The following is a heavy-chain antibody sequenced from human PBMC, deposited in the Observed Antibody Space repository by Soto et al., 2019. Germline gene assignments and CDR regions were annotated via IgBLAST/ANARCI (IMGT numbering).Heavy chain of an antibody. J-gene: IGHJ5*01. CDR2: MNPGSGDT. V-gene: IGHV1-8*01. CDR1: GYIFTNND. CDR3: ARMASFGSLNWFDS. Sequence: ASGKVSCKASGYIFTNNDVSWLRQATGQGLEWMGWMNPGSGDTGYAQKFQGRVTMTRNISIATAYMELSSLRADDTAIYYCARMASFGSLNWFDSWGQGTLVTLSS. D-gene: IGHD5-18*01.